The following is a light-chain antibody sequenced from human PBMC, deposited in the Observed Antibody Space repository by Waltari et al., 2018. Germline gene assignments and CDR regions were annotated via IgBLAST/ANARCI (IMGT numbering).Light chain of an antibody. CDR1: SNDVGGFHY. Sequence: QSALTQPASVSGSPGQSITLSCTGTSNDVGGFHYVSWYQQHPGKAPKLMIFDVNDRPSGVSNRFSGSKSGNTASLTISGLQAEDEADYYCNSFTSSSTWVFGGGTKLTVL. CDR2: DVN. V-gene: IGLV2-14*01. CDR3: NSFTSSSTWV. J-gene: IGLJ3*02.